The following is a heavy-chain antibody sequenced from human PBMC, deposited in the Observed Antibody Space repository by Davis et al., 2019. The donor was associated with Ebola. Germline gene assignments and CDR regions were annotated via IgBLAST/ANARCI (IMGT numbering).Heavy chain of an antibody. V-gene: IGHV3-53*01. J-gene: IGHJ6*04. Sequence: GGSLRLSCAASGFTVSVNFMTWVRQAPGKGLEWVSVIYSGGNTYYADSVKGRFAISRDNSKNTVYLQMNSLRAEDTAVYYCARDLRRWGGMGATLYYYGMDVWGKGTTVTVSS. CDR1: GFTVSVNF. D-gene: IGHD4-23*01. CDR2: IYSGGNT. CDR3: ARDLRRWGGMGATLYYYGMDV.